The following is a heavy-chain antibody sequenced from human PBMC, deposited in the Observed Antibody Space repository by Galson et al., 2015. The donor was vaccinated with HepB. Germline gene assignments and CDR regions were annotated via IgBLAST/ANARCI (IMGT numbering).Heavy chain of an antibody. CDR1: GFTFSSYA. D-gene: IGHD4-17*01. Sequence: SLRLSCAASGFTFSSYAMHWVRQAPGKGLEWVAVISYDGSNKYYADSVKGRFTISRDNSKNTLYLQMNSLRAEDTAVYYCAREARSPDDYGDYYYFDYWGQGTLVTVSS. J-gene: IGHJ4*02. V-gene: IGHV3-30*04. CDR3: AREARSPDDYGDYYYFDY. CDR2: ISYDGSNK.